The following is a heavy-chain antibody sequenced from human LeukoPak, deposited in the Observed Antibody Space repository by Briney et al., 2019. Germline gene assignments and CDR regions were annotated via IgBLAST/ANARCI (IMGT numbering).Heavy chain of an antibody. J-gene: IGHJ6*02. CDR1: GFTFSSYD. V-gene: IGHV3-13*01. D-gene: IGHD2-15*01. CDR3: ARSGYCSGGSCYSGIGYYYYGMDV. CDR2: IGTAGDT. Sequence: PGGSLRLSCAASGFTFSSYDMHWVRQATGKGLEWVSAIGTAGDTYYPGSVKGRFTISRENAKNSLYLQMNSLRAGDTAVYYCARSGYCSGGSCYSGIGYYYYGMDVWGQGTTVTVSS.